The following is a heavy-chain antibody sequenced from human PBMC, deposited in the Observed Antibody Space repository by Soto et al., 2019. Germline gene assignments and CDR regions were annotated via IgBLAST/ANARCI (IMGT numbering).Heavy chain of an antibody. Sequence: GGSPRLSCAASGFTFSSYGMHWVRQAPGKGLEWVAVIWYDGSNKYYADSVKGRFTISRDNSKNTLYLQMNSLRAEDTAVYYCARGYIPGSGYVLDYWGQGTLVTVSS. J-gene: IGHJ4*02. CDR1: GFTFSSYG. D-gene: IGHD3-3*01. CDR2: IWYDGSNK. CDR3: ARGYIPGSGYVLDY. V-gene: IGHV3-33*01.